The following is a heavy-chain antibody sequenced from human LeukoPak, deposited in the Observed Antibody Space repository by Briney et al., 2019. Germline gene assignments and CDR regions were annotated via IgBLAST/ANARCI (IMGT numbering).Heavy chain of an antibody. V-gene: IGHV4-39*07. Sequence: SETLSLTCTVSGGSISSSSYYWGWIRQPPGKGLEWIGSIYYSGSTYYNSSLKSRVTISVDTSKNQFSLKLSSVTAADTAVYYCARARPLTYYYDSSGYYHGGTFDYWGQGTLVTVSS. CDR1: GGSISSSSYY. J-gene: IGHJ4*02. CDR2: IYYSGST. D-gene: IGHD3-22*01. CDR3: ARARPLTYYYDSSGYYHGGTFDY.